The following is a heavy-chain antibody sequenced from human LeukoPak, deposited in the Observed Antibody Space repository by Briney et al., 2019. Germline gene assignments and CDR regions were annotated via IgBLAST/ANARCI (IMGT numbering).Heavy chain of an antibody. CDR3: VRDLKGPSPY. Sequence: PGGSLRLSCAASGFSVSSNYMSWVRQAPGKGLEWVSVIYSGGDTYHADSVKGRFTISRANSKNTLYLQMNSLRSEDTAVYYCVRDLKGPSPYWGQGTLVTVSS. J-gene: IGHJ4*02. V-gene: IGHV3-66*01. CDR1: GFSVSSNY. D-gene: IGHD3-16*01. CDR2: IYSGGDT.